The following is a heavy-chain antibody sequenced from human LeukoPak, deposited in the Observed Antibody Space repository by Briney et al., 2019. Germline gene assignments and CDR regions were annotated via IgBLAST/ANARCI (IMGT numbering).Heavy chain of an antibody. CDR1: GFTFINAW. V-gene: IGHV3-15*01. CDR3: TTDLPGATRFAVY. D-gene: IGHD2-21*01. Sequence: KTGGSLRLSCTASGFTFINAWMNWVRQAPGKGLEWVGRIQSKTHGGTTDYAAPVKGRFTISREDSKNTLYLRMDSLKTEDTALYYCTTDLPGATRFAVYWGQRTQVTVSS. J-gene: IGHJ4*02. CDR2: IQSKTHGGTT.